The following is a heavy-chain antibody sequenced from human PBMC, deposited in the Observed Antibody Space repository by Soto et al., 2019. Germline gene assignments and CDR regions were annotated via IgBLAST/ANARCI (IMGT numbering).Heavy chain of an antibody. CDR1: GFTFSSYG. CDR2: IWYDGSNK. V-gene: IGHV3-33*01. J-gene: IGHJ4*02. CDR3: ARGFQYDSSGYYY. Sequence: QVQLLESGGGVVQPGRSLRLSCAASGFTFSSYGMHWVRQAPGKGLEWVAVIWYDGSNKYYADSVKGRFTISRDNSKNTLYLQMNSLTAEDTDVYYCARGFQYDSSGYYYWGQGTLVIVSS. D-gene: IGHD3-22*01.